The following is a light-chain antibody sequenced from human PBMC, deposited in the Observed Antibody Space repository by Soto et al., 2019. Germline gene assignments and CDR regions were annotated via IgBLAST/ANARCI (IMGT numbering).Light chain of an antibody. Sequence: QSVLTQPPSVSAAPGQKVTISCSGSSSNIGNNYVSWYQQLPGTAPKLLIYDNNKRPSGIPDRFSGSKSGTSATLGITGLQTGDEADYYCGTWDSSLSAGVFGGGNKVTV. CDR1: SSNIGNNY. V-gene: IGLV1-51*01. CDR3: GTWDSSLSAGV. J-gene: IGLJ3*02. CDR2: DNN.